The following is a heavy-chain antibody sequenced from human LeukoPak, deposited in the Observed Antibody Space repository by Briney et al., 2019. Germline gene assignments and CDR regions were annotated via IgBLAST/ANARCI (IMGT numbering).Heavy chain of an antibody. J-gene: IGHJ6*02. CDR1: GFTFSSYS. CDR2: ISSSSSYI. Sequence: NPGGSLRLSCAASGFTFSSYSMNWVRQAPGKGLEWVSSISSSSSYIYYADSVKGRFTISRDNAKNSLYLQMNSLRAEDTAVYYCARVSGYCSGGSCYYYYGMDVWGQGTTVTVSS. CDR3: ARVSGYCSGGSCYYYYGMDV. D-gene: IGHD2-15*01. V-gene: IGHV3-21*01.